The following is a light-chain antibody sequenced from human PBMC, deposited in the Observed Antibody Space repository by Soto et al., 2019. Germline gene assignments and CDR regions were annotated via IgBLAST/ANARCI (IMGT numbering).Light chain of an antibody. CDR2: ATD. Sequence: QSVLTQPPSASGTPGQSVTISCSGSRSNVGRNAVSWYQQVPGMAPKLLVFATDKRPSGVPGRFSGSASGASASLAVSGLQPEDEAHYYSAAWDDTLNGPQFGGGTKLTVL. CDR3: AAWDDTLNGPQ. J-gene: IGLJ2*01. CDR1: RSNVGRNA. V-gene: IGLV1-44*01.